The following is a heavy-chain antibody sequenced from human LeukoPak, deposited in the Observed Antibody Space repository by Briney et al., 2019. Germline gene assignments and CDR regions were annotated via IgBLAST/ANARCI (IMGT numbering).Heavy chain of an antibody. D-gene: IGHD6-13*01. V-gene: IGHV3-11*01. CDR2: ISYSGDTI. CDR1: EFTFSDYY. Sequence: PGGPLRLSCAASEFTFSDYYMSWIRQAPGKGREWVSYISYSGDTIYYADSVKGRFTVSRDNAKNSLYLQMNSLRAEDTAVYYCARLGIITAAGSNDYWGQGTLVTVSS. J-gene: IGHJ4*02. CDR3: ARLGIITAAGSNDY.